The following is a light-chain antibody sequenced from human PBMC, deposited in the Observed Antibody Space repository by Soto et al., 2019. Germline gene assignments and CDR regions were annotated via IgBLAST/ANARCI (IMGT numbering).Light chain of an antibody. Sequence: EVVLTQSPATLSLSPGERATLSCRASQSVSKYLAWYQHKPGQAPRLLMYDPSNRATGIPARFSGSGSGTDFTLTISSLESEDLAVYYCLQRHIWPWTFGQGTKVEI. CDR3: LQRHIWPWT. CDR2: DPS. J-gene: IGKJ1*01. V-gene: IGKV3-11*01. CDR1: QSVSKY.